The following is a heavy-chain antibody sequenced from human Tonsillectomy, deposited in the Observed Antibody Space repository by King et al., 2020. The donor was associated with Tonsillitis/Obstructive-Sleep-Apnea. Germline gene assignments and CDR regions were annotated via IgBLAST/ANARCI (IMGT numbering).Heavy chain of an antibody. D-gene: IGHD3-22*01. CDR3: TREAMMAPYGMDV. Sequence: VQLVESGGGLVQPGRSLKLSCRAPGFSFRDYAMSWVRQAPGKGLEWVSFIRSKPYGGTIEYAASVKGRFTISRDDSKSIAYLQMNSLKTEDTGVYYCTREAMMAPYGMDVWGQGTTVTVSS. J-gene: IGHJ6*02. CDR2: IRSKPYGGTI. CDR1: GFSFRDYA. V-gene: IGHV3-49*04.